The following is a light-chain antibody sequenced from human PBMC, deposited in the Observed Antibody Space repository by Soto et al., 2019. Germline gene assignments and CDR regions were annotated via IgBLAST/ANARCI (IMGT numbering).Light chain of an antibody. CDR3: LQDYSYPRT. Sequence: AIQMTQSPSSLSASVGDRVTITCRASQGIRTELGWYQQRPGKAPKLLIYGSSTLQDGVSSRFSGSGSGTAVTLTISSLQPGDFATYYCLQDYSYPRTFGQGTKVEIK. J-gene: IGKJ1*01. V-gene: IGKV1-6*01. CDR2: GSS. CDR1: QGIRTE.